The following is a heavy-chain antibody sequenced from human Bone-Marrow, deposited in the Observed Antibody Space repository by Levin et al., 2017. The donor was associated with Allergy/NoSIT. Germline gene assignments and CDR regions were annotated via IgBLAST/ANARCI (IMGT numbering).Heavy chain of an antibody. CDR2: INPKSGGT. CDR1: GYTFTGYY. D-gene: IGHD5-18*01. J-gene: IGHJ4*02. Sequence: ASVKVSCKASGYTFTGYYMHWVRQAPGQGLEWMGWINPKSGGTNYAQKFQGRVTMTRDTSISTAYMELNKLTSDDTAVYYCARGIQLWPDYWGQGTLVTVSS. V-gene: IGHV1-2*02. CDR3: ARGIQLWPDY.